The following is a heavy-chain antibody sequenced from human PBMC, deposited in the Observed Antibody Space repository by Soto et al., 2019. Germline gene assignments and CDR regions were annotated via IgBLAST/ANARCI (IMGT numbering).Heavy chain of an antibody. J-gene: IGHJ6*02. V-gene: IGHV4-39*01. CDR1: GYSVTSSDYY. CDR3: APLSVSLSGPYGIHV. CDR2: MFYSGLT. Sequence: SETLSLTCSVSGYSVTSSDYYWAWIRQPPGKGLEWIGSMFYSGLTYYNPSLKSRVTLSVDTSKNQFSVRLNSVTAADTAVYYCAPLSVSLSGPYGIHVWGQGNTVTVSS. D-gene: IGHD2-15*01.